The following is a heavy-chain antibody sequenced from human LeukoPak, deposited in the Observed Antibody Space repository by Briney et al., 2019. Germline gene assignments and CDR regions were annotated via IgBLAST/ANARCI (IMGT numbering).Heavy chain of an antibody. CDR3: AKVPLIAAVHFDY. CDR1: GFTFSSYA. V-gene: IGHV3-23*01. D-gene: IGHD6-13*01. CDR2: ISCSGGST. J-gene: IGHJ4*02. Sequence: GGSLRLSCAASGFTFSSYAISWVRQAPGKGLEWVSAISCSGGSTYYADSVKGRFTISRDNSKNTLYLQMNSLRAEDTAVYYCAKVPLIAAVHFDYWGQGTLITVSS.